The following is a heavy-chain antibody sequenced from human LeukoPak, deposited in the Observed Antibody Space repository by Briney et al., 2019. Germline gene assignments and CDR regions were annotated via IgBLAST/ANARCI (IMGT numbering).Heavy chain of an antibody. CDR1: GGSFSGYY. CDR3: ARGVKSDSSGYYTDY. Sequence: SETLSLTCAVYGGSFSGYYWSWIRQPPGKGLGWIGEINHSGSTNYNPSLKSRVTISVDTSKNQFSLKLSSVTAADTAVYYCARGVKSDSSGYYTDYWGQGTLVTVSS. D-gene: IGHD3-22*01. J-gene: IGHJ4*02. V-gene: IGHV4-34*01. CDR2: INHSGST.